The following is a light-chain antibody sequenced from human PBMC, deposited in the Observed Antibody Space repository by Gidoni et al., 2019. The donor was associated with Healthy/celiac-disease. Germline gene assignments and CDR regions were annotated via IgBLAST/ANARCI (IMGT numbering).Light chain of an antibody. CDR1: QSISSY. Sequence: DIQMTQSPSSLSASVGDRVTITCRASQSISSYLNWYHQKPGKAPKLLIYAASSLQSGVPSRFSGSGSGTEFTLTISSLQPEDFATYYCQQSYSTPCSFGQGTKLEIK. CDR3: QQSYSTPCS. J-gene: IGKJ2*04. V-gene: IGKV1-39*01. CDR2: AAS.